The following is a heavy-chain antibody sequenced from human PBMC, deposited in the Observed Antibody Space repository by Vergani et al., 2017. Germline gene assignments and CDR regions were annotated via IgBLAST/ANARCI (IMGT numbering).Heavy chain of an antibody. CDR3: ARGGLGTVTTFFHYGMDG. CDR1: GGSISSYY. V-gene: IGHV4-59*01. D-gene: IGHD4-17*01. J-gene: IGHJ6*02. CDR2: IYYSGST. Sequence: QVQLQESGPGLVKPSETLSLTCTVSGGSISSYYWSWIRQPPGKGLEWIGYIYYSGSTNYNPSLKSRVTISVDTSKNQFSLKLSSVTAADTAVYYCARGGLGTVTTFFHYGMDGWGQGSTVTVSS.